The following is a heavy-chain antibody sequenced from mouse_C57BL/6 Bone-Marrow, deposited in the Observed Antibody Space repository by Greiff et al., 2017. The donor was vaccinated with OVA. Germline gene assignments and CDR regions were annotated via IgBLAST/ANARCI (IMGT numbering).Heavy chain of an antibody. V-gene: IGHV1-50*01. CDR2: IDPSDSYT. D-gene: IGHD1-1*01. CDR3: ARDYYGTPYYFDY. CDR1: GYTFTSYW. Sequence: KESCKASGYTFTSYWMQWVKQRPGQGLEWIGEIDPSDSYTNYNQKFKGKATLTVDTSSSTAYMQLSSLTSEDSAVYYCARDYYGTPYYFDYWGQGTTLTVSS. J-gene: IGHJ2*01.